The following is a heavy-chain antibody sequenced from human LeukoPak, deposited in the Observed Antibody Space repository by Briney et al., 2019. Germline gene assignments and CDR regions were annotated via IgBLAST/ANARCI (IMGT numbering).Heavy chain of an antibody. CDR2: IIPIFGTA. CDR1: GGTFSSYA. J-gene: IGHJ5*02. D-gene: IGHD6-6*01. CDR3: ARGRWLGYSSSSGLWFDP. V-gene: IGHV1-69*05. Sequence: GASVKVSCKASGGTFSSYAISWVRQAPGQGLEWMGGIIPIFGTANYAQKFQGRVTITTDESTSTAYMELSSLRSEDTAVYYCARGRWLGYSSSSGLWFDPWGQGTLVTVSS.